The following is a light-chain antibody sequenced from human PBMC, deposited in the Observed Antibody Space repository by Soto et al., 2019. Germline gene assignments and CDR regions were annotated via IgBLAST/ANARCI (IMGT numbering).Light chain of an antibody. CDR1: QTISKF. V-gene: IGKV1-9*01. CDR2: AAS. J-gene: IGKJ4*01. CDR3: QLITSF. Sequence: DIQLTQSPSLLSASVGDRVTITCRASQTISKFLSWYQQKPGKAPKLLIYAASTLQDGVPSRFSGSGSWTEFTLTISSLQPEDFATYYCQLITSFFGGGTRVEI.